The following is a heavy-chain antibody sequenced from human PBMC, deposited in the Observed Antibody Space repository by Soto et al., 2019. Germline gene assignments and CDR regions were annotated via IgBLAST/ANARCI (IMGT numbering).Heavy chain of an antibody. D-gene: IGHD5-18*01. CDR3: AKGAWIQLWTPFDY. V-gene: IGHV3-30*18. Sequence: RRLSCAASGFTFSSYGMHWVRQAPGKGLEWVAVISYDGSNKYYADSVKGRFTISRDNSKNTLYLQMNSLRAEDTAVYYCAKGAWIQLWTPFDYWGQGTLVTVSS. J-gene: IGHJ4*02. CDR1: GFTFSSYG. CDR2: ISYDGSNK.